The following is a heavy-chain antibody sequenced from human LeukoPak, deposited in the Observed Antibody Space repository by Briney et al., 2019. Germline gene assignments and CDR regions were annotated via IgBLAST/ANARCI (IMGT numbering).Heavy chain of an antibody. D-gene: IGHD3-22*01. V-gene: IGHV4-34*01. CDR1: GFTFSSYG. CDR3: ARFSGSGYHTFDI. J-gene: IGHJ3*02. CDR2: INHSGST. Sequence: GSLRLSCAASGFTFSSYGMSWVRQAPGKGLEWIGEINHSGSTNYNPSLKSRVTISVDTSKNQFSLKLSSVTAADTAVYYCARFSGSGYHTFDIWGQGTMVTVSS.